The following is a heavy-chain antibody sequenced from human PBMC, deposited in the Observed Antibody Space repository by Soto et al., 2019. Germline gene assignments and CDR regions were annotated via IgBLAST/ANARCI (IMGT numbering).Heavy chain of an antibody. J-gene: IGHJ4*02. D-gene: IGHD5-18*01. CDR2: ISAYNDDR. Sequence: QVQLVQSGPEVKKPGASVKVSCKASGYSFSDYGVTWVRQSPGQGLQWMGWISAYNDDRNYAQNFQDRITMTTDTSTSTACVEPRSLRSDDTAVYFCGRARSAAMVTSDYWCQGTLVTVSS. CDR1: GYSFSDYG. V-gene: IGHV1-18*01. CDR3: GRARSAAMVTSDY.